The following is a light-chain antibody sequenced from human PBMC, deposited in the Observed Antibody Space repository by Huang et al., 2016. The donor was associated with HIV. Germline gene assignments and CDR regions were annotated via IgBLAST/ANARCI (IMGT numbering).Light chain of an antibody. Sequence: DIVMTQSPDSLAVSLGERATINCKSSQTVLSSSNNKNYLAWYQQKPGQPPKRLIYGASTRESGVPDRFSGSGSGTDFTLTISSLQAADVAVYYCHQYYRSPWTFGQGTKVEIK. CDR2: GAS. CDR1: QTVLSSSNNKNY. CDR3: HQYYRSPWT. V-gene: IGKV4-1*01. J-gene: IGKJ1*01.